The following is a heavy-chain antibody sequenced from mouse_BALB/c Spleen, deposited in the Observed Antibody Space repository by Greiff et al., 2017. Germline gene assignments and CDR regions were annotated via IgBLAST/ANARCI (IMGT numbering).Heavy chain of an antibody. Sequence: QVQLQQSGAELAKPGASVKMSCKASGYTFTSYWMHWVKQRPGQGLEWIGYINPSTGYTEYNQKFKDKATLTADKSSSTAYMQLSSLTSEDSAVYYCARQTTVVEGAMDYWGQGTSVTVSS. CDR2: INPSTGYT. CDR1: GYTFTSYW. CDR3: ARQTTVVEGAMDY. V-gene: IGHV1-7*01. D-gene: IGHD1-1*01. J-gene: IGHJ4*01.